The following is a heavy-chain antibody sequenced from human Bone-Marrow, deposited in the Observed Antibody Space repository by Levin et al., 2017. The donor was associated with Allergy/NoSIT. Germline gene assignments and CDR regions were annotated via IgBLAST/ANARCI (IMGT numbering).Heavy chain of an antibody. Sequence: SETLSLTCTVSGDSISGAGDYWTWIRQHPGKGLEWIGYISYSGSTYYNPSLESRLTISEDTSKNQFSLKLSSVTAADTAVYYCARGLLSVTRLDSWGQGTLVTVSS. V-gene: IGHV4-31*03. CDR1: GDSISGAGDY. D-gene: IGHD4-17*01. J-gene: IGHJ4*02. CDR3: ARGLLSVTRLDS. CDR2: ISYSGST.